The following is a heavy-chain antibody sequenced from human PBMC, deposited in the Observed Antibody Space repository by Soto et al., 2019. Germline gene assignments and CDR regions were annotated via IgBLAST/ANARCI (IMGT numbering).Heavy chain of an antibody. CDR1: GGTFSSYT. D-gene: IGHD5-12*01. J-gene: IGHJ6*03. CDR2: IIPILGIA. Sequence: GASVKVSCKASGGTFSSYTISWVRQAPGQGLEWMGRIIPILGIANYAQKFQGRVTITADKSTSTAYMELSSLRSEDTAVYYCARGILGYSGYDFRYYYYYYMDVWGKGTTVTVSS. V-gene: IGHV1-69*02. CDR3: ARGILGYSGYDFRYYYYYYMDV.